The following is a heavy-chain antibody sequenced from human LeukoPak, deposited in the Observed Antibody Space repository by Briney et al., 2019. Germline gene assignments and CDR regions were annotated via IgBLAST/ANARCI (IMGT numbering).Heavy chain of an antibody. D-gene: IGHD6-19*01. Sequence: KSSETLSLTCTVSGGSISSYYWSWIRQPPGKGLEWIGYIYYSGSTNYNPSLKSRVTISVDTSKNQFSLKLSSVTAADTAVYYCARGRRKRRYSSGWYEPNWFDPWGQGTLVTVSS. CDR2: IYYSGST. CDR3: ARGRRKRRYSSGWYEPNWFDP. J-gene: IGHJ5*02. V-gene: IGHV4-59*12. CDR1: GGSISSYY.